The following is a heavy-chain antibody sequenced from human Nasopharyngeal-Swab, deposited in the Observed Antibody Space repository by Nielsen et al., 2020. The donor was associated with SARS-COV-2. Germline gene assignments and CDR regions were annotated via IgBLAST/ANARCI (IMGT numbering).Heavy chain of an antibody. J-gene: IGHJ5*02. CDR3: ARGGRWWATTSRANNWFDP. CDR2: IYSGGST. Sequence: VRQMPGKGLEWVSVIYSGGSTYYADSVRGRFTISRDNAKNSLYLQMNSLRAEDTAVYYCARGGRWWATTSRANNWFDPWGQGTLVTVSS. V-gene: IGHV3-53*01. D-gene: IGHD1/OR15-1a*01.